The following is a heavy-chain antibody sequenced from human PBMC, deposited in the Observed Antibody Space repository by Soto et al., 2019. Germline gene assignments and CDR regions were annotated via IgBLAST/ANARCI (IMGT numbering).Heavy chain of an antibody. CDR3: ASGAGDSSGWGLDGMDV. D-gene: IGHD6-19*01. Sequence: GASVKVSCKASGYTFTSYDINWVRQATGQGLEWMGWMNPNSGNTGYAQKFQGRVTMTRNTSISTAYMELSSLRSEDTAVYYCASGAGDSSGWGLDGMDVWGQGTTVTVSS. CDR2: MNPNSGNT. V-gene: IGHV1-8*01. J-gene: IGHJ6*02. CDR1: GYTFTSYD.